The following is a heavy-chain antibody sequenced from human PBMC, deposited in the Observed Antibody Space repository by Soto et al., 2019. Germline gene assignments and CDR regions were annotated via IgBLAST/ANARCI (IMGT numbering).Heavy chain of an antibody. CDR3: ARDFFGGDYAGANWFDP. CDR1: GFTFSSYA. J-gene: IGHJ5*02. Sequence: GGSLRLSCAASGFTFSSYAMHWVRQAPGKGLEWVAVISYDGSNKYYADSVKGRFTISRDNSKNTLYLQMNSLRAEDTAVYYCARDFFGGDYAGANWFDPWGQGTLVTVSS. CDR2: ISYDGSNK. V-gene: IGHV3-30-3*01. D-gene: IGHD3-16*01.